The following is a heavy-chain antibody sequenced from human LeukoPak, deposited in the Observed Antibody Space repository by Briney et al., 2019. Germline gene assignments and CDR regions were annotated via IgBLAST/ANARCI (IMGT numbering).Heavy chain of an antibody. J-gene: IGHJ2*01. CDR2: ISSSGSTI. D-gene: IGHD4-17*01. Sequence: PGGSLRLSCAASGFTFSSYEMNWVRQAPGKGLEWVSYISSSGSTIYYADSVKGRFTISRDNAKNSLYLQMNSLRAEDTAVYYCAGYGEYWDWYFDLWGRGTPVTVSP. V-gene: IGHV3-48*03. CDR3: AGYGEYWDWYFDL. CDR1: GFTFSSYE.